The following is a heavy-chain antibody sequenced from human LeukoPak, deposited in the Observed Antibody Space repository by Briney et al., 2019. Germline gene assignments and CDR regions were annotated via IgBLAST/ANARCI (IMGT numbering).Heavy chain of an antibody. J-gene: IGHJ4*02. D-gene: IGHD6-13*01. CDR3: ARDSRQQLPH. CDR2: ISSSSSVI. V-gene: IGHV3-48*01. Sequence: GGSLRLSCAASGFTFSSYAMNWVRQAPGKGLEWLSYISSSSSVIYYADSVKGRFTISRDNARNSLSLQMSSLRAEDTAVYYCARDSRQQLPHWGQGTLVTVSS. CDR1: GFTFSSYA.